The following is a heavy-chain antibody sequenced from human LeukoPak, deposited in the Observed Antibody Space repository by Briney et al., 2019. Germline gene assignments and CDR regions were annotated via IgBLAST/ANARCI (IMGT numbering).Heavy chain of an antibody. Sequence: ASVKVSCKASGGTFSSYAISWVRQAPGQGLEWMGGIIPIFGTANYAQKFQGRVTIATDESTSTAYMELSSLRSEDTAVYYCASLVVPAAPFDYWGQGTLVTVSS. CDR1: GGTFSSYA. J-gene: IGHJ4*02. CDR3: ASLVVPAAPFDY. V-gene: IGHV1-69*05. D-gene: IGHD2-2*01. CDR2: IIPIFGTA.